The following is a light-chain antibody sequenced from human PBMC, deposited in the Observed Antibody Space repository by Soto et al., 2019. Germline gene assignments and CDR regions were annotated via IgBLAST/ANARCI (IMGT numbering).Light chain of an antibody. CDR3: SSYTSSSTRV. CDR2: EVS. Sequence: SAPTQPDSVSGSPRQSIPISCTGNKNEIGAYDYISWYQQHPDKAPQIMIYEVSYRPSGVSNRFSGFKSVNTANLTLSGLQADDESDYYCSSYTSSSTRVFGTGTKVTVL. J-gene: IGLJ1*01. CDR1: KNEIGAYDY. V-gene: IGLV2-14*03.